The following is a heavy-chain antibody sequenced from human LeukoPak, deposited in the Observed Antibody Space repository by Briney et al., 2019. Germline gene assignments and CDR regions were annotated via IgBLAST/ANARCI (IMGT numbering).Heavy chain of an antibody. Sequence: PGGSLRLSCAASGFTFSSYGMYWVRQAPGKGLEWVAFIRYDGSNKYYADSVKGRFTISRDNSKNTLYLQMNSLRAEDTAVYYCAKDYKDDFWSGYPDFDYWGQGTLVTVSS. D-gene: IGHD3-3*01. CDR1: GFTFSSYG. V-gene: IGHV3-30*02. J-gene: IGHJ4*02. CDR2: IRYDGSNK. CDR3: AKDYKDDFWSGYPDFDY.